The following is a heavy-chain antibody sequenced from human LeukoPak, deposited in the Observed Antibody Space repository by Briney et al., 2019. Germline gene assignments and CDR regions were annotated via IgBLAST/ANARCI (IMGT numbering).Heavy chain of an antibody. CDR3: ARGALSGYEPYYYYYMDV. D-gene: IGHD5-12*01. CDR1: GYSISSGYY. J-gene: IGHJ6*03. CDR2: IYHSGST. Sequence: PSETLSLTCTVSGYSISSGYYWGWIRQPPGKGLEWIGSIYHSGSTYYNPSLKSRVTISVDTSKNQFSLKLSSVTAADTAVYYCARGALSGYEPYYYYYMDVWGKGTTVTVSS. V-gene: IGHV4-38-2*02.